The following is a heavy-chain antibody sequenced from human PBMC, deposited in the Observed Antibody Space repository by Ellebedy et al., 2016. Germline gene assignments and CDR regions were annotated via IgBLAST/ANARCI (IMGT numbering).Heavy chain of an antibody. Sequence: SETLSLTXAVYGGSFSGYYWSWIRQPPGKGLEWIGEINHSGSTNYNPSLKSRVTISVDTSKNQFSLKLSSVTAADTAVYYCARSASSGWSLDYWGQGTLVTVSS. J-gene: IGHJ4*02. CDR2: INHSGST. CDR1: GGSFSGYY. CDR3: ARSASSGWSLDY. D-gene: IGHD6-19*01. V-gene: IGHV4-34*01.